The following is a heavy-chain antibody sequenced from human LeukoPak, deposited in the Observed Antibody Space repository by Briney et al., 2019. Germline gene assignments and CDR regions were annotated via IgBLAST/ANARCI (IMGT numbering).Heavy chain of an antibody. CDR2: IIPIFGTA. J-gene: IGHJ6*04. CDR3: ARIPPEGPYYYYYGMDV. D-gene: IGHD1-14*01. CDR1: GGTFSSYA. V-gene: IGHV1-69*13. Sequence: SVKVSCKASGGTFSSYAISWVRQAPGQGLEWMGGIIPIFGTANYAQKFQGRVTITADESTSTAYMELSSLRSEDTAVYYCARIPPEGPYYYYYGMDVWGKGTTVTVSS.